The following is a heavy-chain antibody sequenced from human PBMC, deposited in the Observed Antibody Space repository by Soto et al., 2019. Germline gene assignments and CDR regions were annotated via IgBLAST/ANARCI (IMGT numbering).Heavy chain of an antibody. V-gene: IGHV4-34*01. J-gene: IGHJ5*02. CDR1: GGSFSGYY. CDR3: ATFSSTRGRNWFDP. D-gene: IGHD2-2*01. CDR2: INHSGST. Sequence: SETLSLTCAVYGGSFSGYYWSWIRQPPGKGLEWIGEINHSGSTNYNPSLKSRVTISVDTSKNQFSLKLSSVTAADTAVYYCATFSSTRGRNWFDPWGQGTLVTVSS.